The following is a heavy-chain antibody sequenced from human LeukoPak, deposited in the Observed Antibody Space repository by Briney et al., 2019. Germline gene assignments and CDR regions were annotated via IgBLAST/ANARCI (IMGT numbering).Heavy chain of an antibody. CDR2: IRYDGNNK. CDR3: AKDYRPHDFWSGLVDY. D-gene: IGHD3-3*01. Sequence: PGGSLRLSCAASGFTFSSYGMHWVRQAPGKGLEWVAFIRYDGNNKYYADSVKGRFTISRDNSKNTLYLQMNSLRAEDTAVYYCAKDYRPHDFWSGLVDYWGQGTLVTVSS. CDR1: GFTFSSYG. J-gene: IGHJ4*02. V-gene: IGHV3-30*02.